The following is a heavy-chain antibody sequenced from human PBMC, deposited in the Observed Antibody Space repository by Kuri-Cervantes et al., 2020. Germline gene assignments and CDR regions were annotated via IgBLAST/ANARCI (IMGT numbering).Heavy chain of an antibody. CDR3: AIPDMLHCSGGSCYTESFDI. Sequence: GSLRLSCTVSGGSINSYYWSWIRQPPGKGLEWIGYSYYIGTTNYNPSLKSRVTISVDTSKNQFSLKLSSVTAADTAVYYCAIPDMLHCSGGSCYTESFDIWGQGTMVTVSS. D-gene: IGHD2-15*01. CDR1: GGSINSYY. CDR2: SYYIGTT. J-gene: IGHJ3*02. V-gene: IGHV4-59*12.